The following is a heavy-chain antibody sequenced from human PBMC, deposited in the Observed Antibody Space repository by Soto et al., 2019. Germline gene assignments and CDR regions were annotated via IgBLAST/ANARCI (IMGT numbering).Heavy chain of an antibody. D-gene: IGHD6-13*01. CDR3: ARWSLIAAAGTYYYYGMDV. V-gene: IGHV3-21*01. J-gene: IGHJ6*02. Sequence: GGSLRLSCAASGFTFSSYSMNWVRQAPGKGLEWVSSISSSSYIYYADSVKGRFTISRDNAKNSLYLQMNSLRAEDTAVYYCARWSLIAAAGTYYYYGMDVWGQGTTVTVSS. CDR2: ISSSSYI. CDR1: GFTFSSYS.